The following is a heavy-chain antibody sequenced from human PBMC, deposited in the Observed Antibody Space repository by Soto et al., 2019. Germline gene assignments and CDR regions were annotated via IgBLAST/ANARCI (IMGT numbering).Heavy chain of an antibody. V-gene: IGHV3-13*01. Sequence: EVQLVESGGGLVQPGGSLRLSCEASGFTFRNYDMHWGRQGTGKGLEWVSGISAAGDTDYADSVEGRFTISRENAQNSFFLQMNSLRVGDTAVYYCARTDRDFYGLDVWGQWTTVIVSS. CDR2: ISAAGDT. CDR3: ARTDRDFYGLDV. J-gene: IGHJ6*02. CDR1: GFTFRNYD.